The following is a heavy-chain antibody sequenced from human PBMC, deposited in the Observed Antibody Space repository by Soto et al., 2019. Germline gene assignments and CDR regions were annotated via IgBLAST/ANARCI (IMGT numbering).Heavy chain of an antibody. D-gene: IGHD4-17*01. J-gene: IGHJ4*02. CDR1: GYIFNSFG. CDR2: ISAYTGNT. Sequence: VQLVQSGGEVKKPGASVKVSCKASGYIFNSFGISWVRQAPGQGLEWMGSISAYTGNTKYAQNFQGRVTMTTDTSTSTADMELRGLRSDDTAVDYCERRWTTGEIDYWGQGTQVTGSS. V-gene: IGHV1-18*01. CDR3: ERRWTTGEIDY.